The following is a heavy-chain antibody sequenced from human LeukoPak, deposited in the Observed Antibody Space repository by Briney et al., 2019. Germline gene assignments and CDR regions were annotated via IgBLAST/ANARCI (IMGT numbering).Heavy chain of an antibody. CDR2: INHSGST. CDR3: ARGRGVYYYYYGMDV. Sequence: SETLSLTCAVYGGSFSGYYWSWIRQPPGKGLEWIGEINHSGSTNYNLSLKSRVTISVDTSENQFSLKLSSVTAADTAVYYCARGRGVYYYYYGMDVWGQGTTVTVSS. CDR1: GGSFSGYY. J-gene: IGHJ6*02. V-gene: IGHV4-34*01. D-gene: IGHD3-10*01.